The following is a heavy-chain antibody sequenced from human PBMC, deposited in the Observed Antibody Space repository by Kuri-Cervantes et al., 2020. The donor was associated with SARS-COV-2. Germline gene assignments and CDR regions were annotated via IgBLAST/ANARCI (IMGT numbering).Heavy chain of an antibody. J-gene: IGHJ4*02. CDR1: GDPISGGDYN. D-gene: IGHD3-10*01. Sequence: LRLSCTVSGDPISGGDYNWSWIRQAPGKGLEWIGNIYYSGITHYASSLKSRVTMSIDTSKNEFSLELRSVTAADTAVYFCARGGVYFGSTTFFNYPDYWGQGTLVTVSS. CDR2: IYYSGIT. CDR3: ARGGVYFGSTTFFNYPDY. V-gene: IGHV4-30-4*01.